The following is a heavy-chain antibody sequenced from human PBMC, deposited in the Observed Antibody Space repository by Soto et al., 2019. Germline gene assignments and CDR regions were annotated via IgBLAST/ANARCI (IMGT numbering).Heavy chain of an antibody. Sequence: GSGPTLVNPTQTLTLTCTFSGFSLSTSGMCVSWIRQPPGKALEWLARIDWDDDKYYSTSLKTRLTISKDTSKIQVVLTMTNMDPVDTATYYRARLDFYGVPPGDYHFDCWGQGTLITVSS. J-gene: IGHJ4*02. CDR3: ARLDFYGVPPGDYHFDC. V-gene: IGHV2-70*11. CDR1: GFSLSTSGMC. D-gene: IGHD4-17*01. CDR2: IDWDDDK.